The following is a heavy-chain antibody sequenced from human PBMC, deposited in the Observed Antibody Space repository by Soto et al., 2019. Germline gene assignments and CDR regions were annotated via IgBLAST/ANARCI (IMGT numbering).Heavy chain of an antibody. CDR2: ISSSSSYI. D-gene: IGHD2-21*02. V-gene: IGHV3-21*01. J-gene: IGHJ4*02. Sequence: ESGGGLVKPGGSLRLSCAASGFTFSSYSMNWVRQAPGKGLEWVSSISSSSSYIYYADSVKGRFTISRDNAKNSLYLQMNSLRAEDTAVYYCARGHGGNSEIDYWGQGTLVTVSS. CDR3: ARGHGGNSEIDY. CDR1: GFTFSSYS.